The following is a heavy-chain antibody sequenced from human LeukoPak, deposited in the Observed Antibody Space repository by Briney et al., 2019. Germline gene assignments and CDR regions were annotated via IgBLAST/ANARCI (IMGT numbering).Heavy chain of an antibody. D-gene: IGHD4-17*01. V-gene: IGHV3-21*01. Sequence: GGSLRLSCAASGFTFSSYSMNWVRQAPGKGLEWVSSISSSSSYIYYADSVKGRFTISRDNAKNSLYLQMNSLRAEDTAVYYCARPNRLHYGDDSFDYWGQGTLVTVSS. CDR3: ARPNRLHYGDDSFDY. CDR2: ISSSSSYI. CDR1: GFTFSSYS. J-gene: IGHJ4*02.